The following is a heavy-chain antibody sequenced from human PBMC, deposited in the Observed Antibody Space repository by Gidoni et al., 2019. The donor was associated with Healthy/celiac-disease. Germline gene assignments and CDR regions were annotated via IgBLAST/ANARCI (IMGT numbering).Heavy chain of an antibody. Sequence: QVQLQQSGPGLVKPAPTPYLTCTVSGASTSSGSYYWSWIRQPAGKGLEWIGRIYTSGSTNYNPSLKSRVTMSVDTSKNQFSLKLSSVTAADTAVYYCARGEQLATFSYFDYWGQGTLVTVSS. CDR1: GASTSSGSYY. D-gene: IGHD6-6*01. J-gene: IGHJ4*02. CDR2: IYTSGST. CDR3: ARGEQLATFSYFDY. V-gene: IGHV4-61*02.